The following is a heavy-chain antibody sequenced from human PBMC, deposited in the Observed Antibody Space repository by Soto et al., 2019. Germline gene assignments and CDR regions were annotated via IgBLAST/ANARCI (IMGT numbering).Heavy chain of an antibody. D-gene: IGHD6-19*01. J-gene: IGHJ6*02. V-gene: IGHV3-21*01. CDR1: GFTFSSYS. CDR3: ARDTVAGDYYGMDV. CDR2: ISSSSSYI. Sequence: EVQLVESGGGLVKPGGSLSLSCEPPGFTFSSYSMNWVLKAPGKGLRWVSSISSSSSYIYYADSVKGRFTISRDNAKNSLYLQMNSLRAEDTAVYYCARDTVAGDYYGMDVWGQGTTVTVSS.